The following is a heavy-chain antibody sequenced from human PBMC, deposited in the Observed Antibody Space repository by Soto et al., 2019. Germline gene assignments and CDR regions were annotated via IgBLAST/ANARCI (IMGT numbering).Heavy chain of an antibody. CDR3: ARVGELFHYYYGMDV. V-gene: IGHV1-46*01. CDR1: GYTFTSYY. D-gene: IGHD3-10*01. Sequence: ASVKVSCKASGYTFTSYYMHWVRQAPGQGLEWMGIINPSGGSTSYAQKFQGRVTMTRDTSTSTVYMELSSLRSEDTAVYYCARVGELFHYYYGMDVWGQGTTVTVSS. CDR2: INPSGGST. J-gene: IGHJ6*02.